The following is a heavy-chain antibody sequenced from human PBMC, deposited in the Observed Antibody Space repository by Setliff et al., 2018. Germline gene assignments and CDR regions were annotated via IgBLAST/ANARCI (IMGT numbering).Heavy chain of an antibody. CDR1: GYSFTSYW. V-gene: IGHV5-51*01. D-gene: IGHD6-13*01. Sequence: GESLKISCKGSGYSFTSYWIGWVRQMPGKGLEWMGIIYPGDSDTRYSPSFQGQVTISADKSISTAYLQRSSLKASDTAMYYCARIGYSSSWYGRGAFDIWGQGTMVTVSS. CDR2: IYPGDSDT. J-gene: IGHJ3*02. CDR3: ARIGYSSSWYGRGAFDI.